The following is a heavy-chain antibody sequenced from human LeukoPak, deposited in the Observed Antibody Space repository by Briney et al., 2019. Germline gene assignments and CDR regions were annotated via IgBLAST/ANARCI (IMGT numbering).Heavy chain of an antibody. D-gene: IGHD3-16*01. J-gene: IGHJ5*02. Sequence: GRSLRLSCAASGFTFSSYGMHWVRQAPGKGLEWVALISYDGSNKYYADSVKGRFTISRDISKNTLYLEMNSLRAEDTAFYYCAKDWRGDHWFDPWGQGTLVTVSS. V-gene: IGHV3-30*19. CDR2: ISYDGSNK. CDR1: GFTFSSYG. CDR3: AKDWRGDHWFDP.